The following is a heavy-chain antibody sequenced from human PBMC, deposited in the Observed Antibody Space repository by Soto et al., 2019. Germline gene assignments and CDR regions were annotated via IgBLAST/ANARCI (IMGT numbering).Heavy chain of an antibody. CDR2: IYYRANP. V-gene: IGHV4-59*08. CDR1: GWSINTYY. D-gene: IGHD5-12*01. Sequence: QVQLQESGPGLVKPSETLSLTCTVSGWSINTYYWSWIRQPPGKGLEWIGYIYYRANPNYNPSLKSRVTISPATSKNQFSLKLSSVTAADTAVYYCARHYGDGYDYVDYWGQGTLVTVSS. J-gene: IGHJ4*02. CDR3: ARHYGDGYDYVDY.